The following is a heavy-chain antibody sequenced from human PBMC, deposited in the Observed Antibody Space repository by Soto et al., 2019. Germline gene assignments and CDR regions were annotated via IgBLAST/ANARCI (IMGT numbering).Heavy chain of an antibody. D-gene: IGHD3-16*01. V-gene: IGHV3-74*01. J-gene: IGHJ4*02. CDR1: GFTFSTYW. CDR3: ARDGGTYFDY. Sequence: PGGSLRLSCAASGFTFSTYWMHWVRQAPGKGLVWVSRLDNDETNTRYADSVKGRFTVSRDNGKNTVYLQMDSLRAEDTAVYYCARDGGTYFDYWGQGTLVTVSS. CDR2: LDNDETNT.